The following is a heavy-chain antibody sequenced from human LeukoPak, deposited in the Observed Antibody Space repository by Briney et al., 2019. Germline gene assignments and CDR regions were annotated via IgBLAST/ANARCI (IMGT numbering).Heavy chain of an antibody. CDR1: GFTFSSYA. Sequence: PGRSLRLSCAASGFTFSSYAMHWVRQAPGKGLEWVAVISYDGSNKYYADSVKGRFTIFRDNSKNTLYLQMNSLRAEDTAVYYCARDLTSSITILPPLGDWGQGTLVTVSS. CDR3: ARDLTSSITILPPLGD. V-gene: IGHV3-30-3*01. J-gene: IGHJ4*02. D-gene: IGHD3-9*01. CDR2: ISYDGSNK.